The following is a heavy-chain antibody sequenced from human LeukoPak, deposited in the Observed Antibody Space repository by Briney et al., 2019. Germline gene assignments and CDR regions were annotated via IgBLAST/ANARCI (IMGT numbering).Heavy chain of an antibody. D-gene: IGHD6-19*01. Sequence: ASVKVSCKASGYTFTGYYMHWVRQAPGQGLEWMGWINPNSGGTNYAQKFQGRVTMTRDTSISTAYMELSRLRSDDTAVYYCARALGIAVAGIGDNYWGQGTLVTVSS. CDR2: INPNSGGT. J-gene: IGHJ4*02. CDR1: GYTFTGYY. CDR3: ARALGIAVAGIGDNY. V-gene: IGHV1-2*02.